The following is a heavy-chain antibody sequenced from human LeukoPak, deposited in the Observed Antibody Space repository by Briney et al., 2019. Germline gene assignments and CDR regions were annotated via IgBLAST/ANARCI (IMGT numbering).Heavy chain of an antibody. V-gene: IGHV4-4*07. CDR1: GGSINNYY. CDR3: ARGRYCSADICSGGDAFDI. CDR2: IYTRGST. D-gene: IGHD2-15*01. J-gene: IGHJ3*02. Sequence: SETQSLTCTVSGGSINNYYWSWIRQPAGKGLEWIGRIYTRGSTNYNPSLKSRVTMSVDTSKNQFSLKLSSVTAADTAVYYCARGRYCSADICSGGDAFDIWGQGTMVPVSS.